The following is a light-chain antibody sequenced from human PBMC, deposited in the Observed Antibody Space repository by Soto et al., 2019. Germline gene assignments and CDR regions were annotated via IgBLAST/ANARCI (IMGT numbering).Light chain of an antibody. V-gene: IGKV1-5*01. CDR1: QSIRTW. Sequence: DIHMTESPSTVSASVGDGVTITCRASQSIRTWLAWYQQKPGKAPKLLIYDASTLESGVSSGFSGSGSGTEFTLTISSLQPDDFATYYCQHYNSYGTFGQGTKVDIK. J-gene: IGKJ1*01. CDR2: DAS. CDR3: QHYNSYGT.